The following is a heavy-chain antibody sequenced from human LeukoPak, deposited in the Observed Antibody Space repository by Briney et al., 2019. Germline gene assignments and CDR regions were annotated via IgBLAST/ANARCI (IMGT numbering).Heavy chain of an antibody. CDR1: GYTFTGYY. Sequence: ASVKVSCKASGYTFTGYYMHWVRQAPGQGLEWMGIINPSGGSTTYAQNFQGRVTMTRDMSTSTVYMELSSLRSEDTAVYYCARVRAGGYFDYWGQGTLVTVSS. V-gene: IGHV1-46*01. CDR3: ARVRAGGYFDY. D-gene: IGHD3-10*01. J-gene: IGHJ4*02. CDR2: INPSGGST.